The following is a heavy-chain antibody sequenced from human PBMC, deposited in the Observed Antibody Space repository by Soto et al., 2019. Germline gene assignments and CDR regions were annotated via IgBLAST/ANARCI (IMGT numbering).Heavy chain of an antibody. V-gene: IGHV1-2*02. D-gene: IGHD3-3*01. J-gene: IGHJ6*02. Sequence: GASVKVSCKASGYTFTGYYMHWVRQAPGQGLEWMGWINPNSGGTNYAQKFQGRVTMTRDTSISTAYMELSRLRSDDTAVYYCAREPERITIFGVVIPAYGRHVWAQGTTVTVSS. CDR1: GYTFTGYY. CDR2: INPNSGGT. CDR3: AREPERITIFGVVIPAYGRHV.